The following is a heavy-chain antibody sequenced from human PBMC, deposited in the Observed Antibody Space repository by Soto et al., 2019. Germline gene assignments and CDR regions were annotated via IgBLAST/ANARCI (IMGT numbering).Heavy chain of an antibody. CDR1: GYTFTSYG. J-gene: IGHJ3*02. V-gene: IGHV1-18*01. CDR3: ARDRLLRFLVWLLESGPEGAFDI. Sequence: ASVKVSCKASGYTFTSYGISWVRQAPGQGLEWMGWISAYNGNTNYAQKLQGRVTMTTDTSTSTAYMELRSLRSDDTAVYYCARDRLLRFLVWLLESGPEGAFDIWGQGTMVPVSS. CDR2: ISAYNGNT. D-gene: IGHD3-3*01.